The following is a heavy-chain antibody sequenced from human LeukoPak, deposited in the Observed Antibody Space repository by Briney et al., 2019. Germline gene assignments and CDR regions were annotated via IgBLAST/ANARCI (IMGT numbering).Heavy chain of an antibody. Sequence: GGSLRLSCAASGFTFDDYTMRWVRQAPGKGLEWVSLISWDGGSTYYADSVKGRFTISRENSKNSLYLQMNSLRTEDTALYYCAKHLRYDFWAQETTYYYYGMDVWGQGTTVTVSS. CDR2: ISWDGGST. CDR3: AKHLRYDFWAQETTYYYYGMDV. V-gene: IGHV3-43*01. J-gene: IGHJ6*02. CDR1: GFTFDDYT. D-gene: IGHD3-3*01.